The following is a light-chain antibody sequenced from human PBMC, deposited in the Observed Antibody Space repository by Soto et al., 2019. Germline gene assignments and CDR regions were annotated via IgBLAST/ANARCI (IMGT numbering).Light chain of an antibody. Sequence: DIQLTQSPSSLSASVGDRVTISCRASQTSGTYLNWYQQKPGRAPKLLIYTASNLQRGVPSRFSGSGSGTDFTLTINSLQPEDCATYYCQESYSTTWTFGLGNKVEIK. CDR1: QTSGTY. CDR3: QESYSTTWT. J-gene: IGKJ1*01. V-gene: IGKV1-39*01. CDR2: TAS.